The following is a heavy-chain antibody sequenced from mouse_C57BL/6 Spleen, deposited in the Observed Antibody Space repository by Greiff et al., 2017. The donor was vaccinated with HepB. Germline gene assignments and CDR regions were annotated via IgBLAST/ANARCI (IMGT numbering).Heavy chain of an antibody. J-gene: IGHJ3*01. D-gene: IGHD2-4*01. CDR1: GYSFTGYY. CDR3: ARNDYDGGWFAY. V-gene: IGHV1-42*01. CDR2: INPSTGGT. Sequence: EVKLVESGPELVKPGASVKISCKASGYSFTGYYMNWVKQSPEKSLEWIGEINPSTGGTTYNQKFKAKATLTVDKSSSTAYMQLKSLTSEDSAVYYCARNDYDGGWFAYWGQGTLVTVSA.